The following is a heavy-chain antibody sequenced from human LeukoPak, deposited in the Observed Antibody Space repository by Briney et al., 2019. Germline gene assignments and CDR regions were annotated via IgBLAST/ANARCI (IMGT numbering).Heavy chain of an antibody. V-gene: IGHV3-30*02. CDR3: AKDWVNYGGNSDY. J-gene: IGHJ4*02. CDR1: GFTFSSYG. CDR2: IRYDGSNK. Sequence: GGSLRLSCAASGFTFSSYGMHWVRQAPGKGLEWVAFIRYDGSNKYYADSVKGRFTISRDNSKNTLYLQMNSLRAEDTAVYYCAKDWVNYGGNSDYWGQGTLLTVSS. D-gene: IGHD4-23*01.